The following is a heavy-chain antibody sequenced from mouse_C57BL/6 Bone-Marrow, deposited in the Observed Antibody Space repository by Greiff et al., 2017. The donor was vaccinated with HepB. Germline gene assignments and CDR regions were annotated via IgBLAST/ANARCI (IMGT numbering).Heavy chain of an antibody. D-gene: IGHD2-5*01. Sequence: EVQGVESGGGLVKPGGSLKLSCAASGFTFSSYAMSWVRQTPEKRLEWVATISDGGSYTYYPDNVKGRFTISRDNAKNNLYLQMSHLKSEDTAMYYCARDDSNYEYYFDYWGQGTTLTVSS. CDR3: ARDDSNYEYYFDY. CDR2: ISDGGSYT. J-gene: IGHJ2*01. V-gene: IGHV5-4*01. CDR1: GFTFSSYA.